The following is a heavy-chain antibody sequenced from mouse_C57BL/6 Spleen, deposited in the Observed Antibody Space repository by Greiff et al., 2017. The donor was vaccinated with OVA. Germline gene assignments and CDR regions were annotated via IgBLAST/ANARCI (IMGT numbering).Heavy chain of an antibody. CDR1: GYTFTDYA. J-gene: IGHJ2*01. D-gene: IGHD4-1*01. Sequence: QVQLQQSGPELVRPGVSVKISCKGSGYTFTDYAMHWVKQSHAKSLEWIGVISTYYGDASYNQKFKVKATMTVDKSSSTAYMELASMTSEDSAVYYCARWGTGDYWGQGTTLTVSS. CDR3: ARWGTGDY. V-gene: IGHV1-67*01. CDR2: ISTYYGDA.